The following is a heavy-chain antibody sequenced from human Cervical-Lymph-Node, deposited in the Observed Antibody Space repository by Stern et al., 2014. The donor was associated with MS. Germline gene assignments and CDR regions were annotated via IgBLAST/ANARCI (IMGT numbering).Heavy chain of an antibody. V-gene: IGHV1-69*01. J-gene: IGHJ6*02. CDR2: IIPIFGTA. CDR1: VGTFSSYA. CDR3: ARGELKEGLVRGMDV. Sequence: VQLVESGAEVKKPGSSVKGSCKASVGTFSSYAISWVRQAPGPGLEWMGGIIPIFGTANYAQKFQGRVTITADESTSTAYMELSGLRSEDTAVYYCARGELKEGLVRGMDVWGQGTTVTVSS. D-gene: IGHD1-26*01.